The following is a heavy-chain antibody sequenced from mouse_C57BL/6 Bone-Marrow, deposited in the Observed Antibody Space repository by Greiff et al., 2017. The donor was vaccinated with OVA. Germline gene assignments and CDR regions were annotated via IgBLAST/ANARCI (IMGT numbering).Heavy chain of an antibody. CDR3: ARDGPYYYGRLAY. Sequence: EVKLVESGGGLVQSGRSLRLSCATSGFTFSDFYMEWVRQAPGKGLEWIAASRNKANDYTTEYSASVKGRFIVSRDTSQSILYLQMNALRAEDTAIYYCARDGPYYYGRLAYWGQGTLVTVSA. V-gene: IGHV7-1*01. D-gene: IGHD1-1*01. CDR2: SRNKANDYTT. CDR1: GFTFSDFY. J-gene: IGHJ3*01.